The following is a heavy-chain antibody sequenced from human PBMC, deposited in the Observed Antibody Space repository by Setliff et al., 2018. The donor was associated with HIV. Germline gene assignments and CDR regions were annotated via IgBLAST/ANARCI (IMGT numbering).Heavy chain of an antibody. J-gene: IGHJ4*01. D-gene: IGHD2-15*01. CDR3: SFFNY. CDR2: VRYDESNK. CDR1: GFIFSSYA. V-gene: IGHV3-30*02. Sequence: PGGSLRLSCAASGFIFSSYAMHWVRQAPGKGLEWVACVRYDESNKYYAESVKDRFTISRDNSKNMVYLQMNSLRAVCPSLNCYSFFNYWGHGSLVTVSS.